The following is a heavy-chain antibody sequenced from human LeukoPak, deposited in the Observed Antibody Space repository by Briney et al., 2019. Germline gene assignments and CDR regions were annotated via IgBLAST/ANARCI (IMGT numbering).Heavy chain of an antibody. Sequence: ASEKVSCKTSGYTFTSYGISWVRQAPGQGLEWMGWISSYNGYTNYAQNLQGRVTMTTDTSTSTAYLELRSLRSDDTAVYYCARDREYSGGWFDYWGQGTLVTVSS. V-gene: IGHV1-18*04. CDR1: GYTFTSYG. CDR3: ARDREYSGGWFDY. CDR2: ISSYNGYT. D-gene: IGHD6-19*01. J-gene: IGHJ4*02.